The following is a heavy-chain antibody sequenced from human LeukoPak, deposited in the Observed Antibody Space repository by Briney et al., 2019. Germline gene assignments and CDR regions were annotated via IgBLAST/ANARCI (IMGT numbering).Heavy chain of an antibody. D-gene: IGHD3-10*01. V-gene: IGHV3-43*01. Sequence: GGSLRLSCAASGFSFQDYTMHWVRQSPGKGLEWVSQISWSGGTTYYADSVKGRFTIPRDNSRNSLYLQMNSLRTEDTALYYCAKERIGGSLDYWGQGTLLTVSS. CDR2: ISWSGGTT. CDR1: GFSFQDYT. CDR3: AKERIGGSLDY. J-gene: IGHJ4*02.